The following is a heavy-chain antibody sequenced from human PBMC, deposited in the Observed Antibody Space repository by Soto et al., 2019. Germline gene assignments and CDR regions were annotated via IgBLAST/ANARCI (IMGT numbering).Heavy chain of an antibody. J-gene: IGHJ4*02. D-gene: IGHD3-22*01. Sequence: GGSLRLSCAASGFTFGRHWMSWVRQAPGKGLEWVANIKQNGAETYYAHPVQGRFTISRDNIKSILYLQMSGLRGDDTAVYSCARVPYDSTGYFNDYWGQGTLVTVSS. V-gene: IGHV3-7*01. CDR3: ARVPYDSTGYFNDY. CDR1: GFTFGRHW. CDR2: IKQNGAET.